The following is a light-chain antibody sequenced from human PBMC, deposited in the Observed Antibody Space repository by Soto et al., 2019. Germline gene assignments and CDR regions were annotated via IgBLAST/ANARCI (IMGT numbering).Light chain of an antibody. V-gene: IGLV2-14*01. Sequence: QSALTQPASVSGSPGQSITISCTGSSSDIGAYNYVSWFQQYPGKAPKLIISDVSNRPSGVSNRFSGSKSGTAASLTISGLQTEDEADYFCFSFTTDWTHVFGTGTKLTVL. J-gene: IGLJ1*01. CDR1: SSDIGAYNY. CDR3: FSFTTDWTHV. CDR2: DVS.